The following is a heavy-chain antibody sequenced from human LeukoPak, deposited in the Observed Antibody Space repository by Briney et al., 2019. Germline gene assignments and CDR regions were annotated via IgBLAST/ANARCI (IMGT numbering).Heavy chain of an antibody. D-gene: IGHD3-3*01. CDR2: MNPNSGNT. J-gene: IGHJ5*02. CDR3: ARSGYYDNWFDP. CDR1: GYTFTIYD. V-gene: IGHV1-8*01. Sequence: EASVNVSCTASGYTFTIYDINWVRQATGQGLEWMGWMNPNSGNTGYAQKFQGRVTMTRNTSISTAYMELSSLRSEDTAVYYCARSGYYDNWFDPWGQGTLVTVSS.